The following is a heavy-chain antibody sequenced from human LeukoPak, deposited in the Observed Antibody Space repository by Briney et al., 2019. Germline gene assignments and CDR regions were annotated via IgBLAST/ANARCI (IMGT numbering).Heavy chain of an antibody. D-gene: IGHD5-12*01. CDR1: GGTFSSYA. CDR2: IIPIFGTA. V-gene: IGHV1-69*13. Sequence: GASVKVSCKASGGTFSSYAISWVRQAPGQGLEWMGGIIPIFGTANYAQKFQGRVTITADESTSTAYMELSSLRSEDTAVYYCARAAPATRYFDYWGQGTLVTVAS. J-gene: IGHJ4*02. CDR3: ARAAPATRYFDY.